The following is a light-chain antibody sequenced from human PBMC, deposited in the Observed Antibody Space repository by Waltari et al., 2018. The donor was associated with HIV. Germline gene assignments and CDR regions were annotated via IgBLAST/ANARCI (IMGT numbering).Light chain of an antibody. Sequence: QSALTQPPSASGSPGQSVTISCTGKTSDVGAYNYVSWYQQHPGKAPKLMIYGVFRRPSVVPDRFAGSQSGKTASLAVSGLQAEDEADYYCTSYAGRNTFVFGGGTKLTVL. CDR1: TSDVGAYNY. J-gene: IGLJ2*01. V-gene: IGLV2-8*01. CDR2: GVF. CDR3: TSYAGRNTFV.